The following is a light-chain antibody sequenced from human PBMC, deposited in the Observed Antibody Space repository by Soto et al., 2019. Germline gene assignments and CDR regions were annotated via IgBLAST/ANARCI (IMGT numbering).Light chain of an antibody. Sequence: QSVLTQPASVSGPPGQSITISCTGTSSDVGGYNYVSWYQQHPGKAPKLMIYEVSNRPSGVSNRFSGSKSGNTASLTISGLQAEDEADYYCSSYTSSSRYVFGTGTKVTVL. CDR2: EVS. J-gene: IGLJ1*01. V-gene: IGLV2-14*01. CDR3: SSYTSSSRYV. CDR1: SSDVGGYNY.